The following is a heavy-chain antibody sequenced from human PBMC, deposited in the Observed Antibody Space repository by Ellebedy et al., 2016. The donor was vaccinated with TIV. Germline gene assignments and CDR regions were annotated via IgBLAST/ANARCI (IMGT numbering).Heavy chain of an antibody. V-gene: IGHV5-10-1*01. CDR2: LDPSNSNT. CDR1: GYIFTNLW. CDR3: ESLWDTVPGDSYTMDV. Sequence: GESLKISCKGSGYIFTNLWISWVRQMPGKGLEWMGWLDPSNSNTNYSPSFQGHVTISADKSISTAYLQWNNLRASETAMYYCESLWDTVPGDSYTMDVWGQGTTVTVSS. D-gene: IGHD3-16*01. J-gene: IGHJ6*02.